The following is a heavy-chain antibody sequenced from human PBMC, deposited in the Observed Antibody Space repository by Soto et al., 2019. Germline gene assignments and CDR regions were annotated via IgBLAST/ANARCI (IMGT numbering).Heavy chain of an antibody. J-gene: IGHJ2*01. V-gene: IGHV4-30-4*01. D-gene: IGHD5-18*01. CDR3: ASDAVDTATGYFDL. CDR2: IYYSGST. CDR1: GGSISSGDYY. Sequence: QVQLQESGPGLVKPSQTLSLTCTVSGGSISSGDYYWSWIRQPPGKGLEWIGYIYYSGSTYYNPSLKSRVTISVDTTKSQFSLKLSSVTAADTAVYYCASDAVDTATGYFDLWGRGTLVTVSS.